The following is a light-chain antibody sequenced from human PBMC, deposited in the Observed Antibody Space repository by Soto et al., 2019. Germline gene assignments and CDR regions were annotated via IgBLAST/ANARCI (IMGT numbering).Light chain of an antibody. J-gene: IGLJ1*01. V-gene: IGLV2-14*03. CDR1: NSDVGGYNY. CDR3: SSYTGSSTPYV. CDR2: DVT. Sequence: QSALTQPASVSGSPGQSITISCTGTNSDVGGYNYVSWYQHHPGKAPKLLIYDVTNRPSGVSNRFSASKSGNTASLTISGLQAEDEADYYCSSYTGSSTPYVFGTGTKVTVL.